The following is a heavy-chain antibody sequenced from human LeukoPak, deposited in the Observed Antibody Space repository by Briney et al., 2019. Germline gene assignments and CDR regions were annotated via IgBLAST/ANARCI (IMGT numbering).Heavy chain of an antibody. V-gene: IGHV1-2*02. D-gene: IGHD6-19*01. Sequence: GASVKVSCKASGYTFTGYYMHWVRQAPGQGLEWMGWIDPNSGGTNYAQKFQGRVTMTRDTSISTAYMELSRLRSDDTAVYYSARDWGSGWEYYFDYWGQGTLVTVSS. CDR3: ARDWGSGWEYYFDY. CDR1: GYTFTGYY. J-gene: IGHJ4*02. CDR2: IDPNSGGT.